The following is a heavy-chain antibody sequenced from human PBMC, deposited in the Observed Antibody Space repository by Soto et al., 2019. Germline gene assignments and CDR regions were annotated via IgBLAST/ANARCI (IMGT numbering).Heavy chain of an antibody. Sequence: AASVKVSCKASGGTFSSYAISWVRQAPGQGLEWMGGIIPIFGTANYAQKFQGRVTITADESTSTAYMELSSLRSEDTAVYYCARQPNYDSSGSTDYWGQGTLVTVSS. CDR1: GGTFSSYA. J-gene: IGHJ4*02. CDR2: IIPIFGTA. CDR3: ARQPNYDSSGSTDY. D-gene: IGHD3-22*01. V-gene: IGHV1-69*13.